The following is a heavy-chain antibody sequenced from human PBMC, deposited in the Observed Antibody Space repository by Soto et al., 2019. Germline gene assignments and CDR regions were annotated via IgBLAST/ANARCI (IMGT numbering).Heavy chain of an antibody. CDR3: ARDQGITTFGVYSMYYYGMDV. V-gene: IGHV1-69*13. CDR1: GDMFDTYT. Sequence: SVKVSCKASGDMFDTYTITWMRQAPGRGLEWVGGIIPRSAKSNYAQKFEGRVTITADESTSTAYMELSSLRSDDTAVYYCARDQGITTFGVYSMYYYGMDVWG. J-gene: IGHJ6*02. CDR2: IIPRSAKS. D-gene: IGHD3-3*01.